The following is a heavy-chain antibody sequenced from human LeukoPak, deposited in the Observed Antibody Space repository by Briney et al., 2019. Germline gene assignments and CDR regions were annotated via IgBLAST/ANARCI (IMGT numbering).Heavy chain of an antibody. V-gene: IGHV3-11*01. D-gene: IGHD3-22*01. CDR2: TGGSGSTI. CDR1: GFIFSDYY. J-gene: IGHJ4*02. CDR3: ARAYYYDSSIDY. Sequence: GGSLRLPCAASGFIFSDYYMTWIRQAPGKGLEWLSYTGGSGSTIYYADSVKGRFTISRDNAKNSLYLHMNSLRSEDTAVYYCARAYYYDSSIDYWGQGTPVTVSS.